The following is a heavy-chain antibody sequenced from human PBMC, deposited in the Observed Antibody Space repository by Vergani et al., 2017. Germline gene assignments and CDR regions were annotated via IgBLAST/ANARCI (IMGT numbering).Heavy chain of an antibody. CDR1: GYTFTSYY. J-gene: IGHJ4*02. D-gene: IGHD3-10*01. CDR2: INPSGGST. Sequence: QVQLVQSGAEVKKPGASVKVSCKASGYTFTSYYMHWVRQAPGQGLEWMGIINPSGGSTSYAPKFQGRVNMTRDTATSTVYMELSSLRSDDTAVYYCARDLHALTRFTMVRGVRTPYYWGQGTLVTVSS. CDR3: ARDLHALTRFTMVRGVRTPYY. V-gene: IGHV1-46*01.